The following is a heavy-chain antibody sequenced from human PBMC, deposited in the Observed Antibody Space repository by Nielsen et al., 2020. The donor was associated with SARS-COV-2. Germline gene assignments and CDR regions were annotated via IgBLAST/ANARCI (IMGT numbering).Heavy chain of an antibody. CDR3: AKDRKYYYGSGPPFPGMDV. CDR2: ISYDGSNK. J-gene: IGHJ6*02. V-gene: IGHV3-30-3*02. Sequence: RQPPGKGLEWVAVISYDGSNKYYADSVKGRFTISRDNSKNTLYLQMNSLRAEDTAVYYCAKDRKYYYGSGPPFPGMDVWGQGTTVTVSS. D-gene: IGHD3-10*01.